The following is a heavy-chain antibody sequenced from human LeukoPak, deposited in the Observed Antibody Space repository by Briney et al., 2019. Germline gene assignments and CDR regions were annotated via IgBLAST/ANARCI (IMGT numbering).Heavy chain of an antibody. V-gene: IGHV4-34*01. Sequence: SETLSLTCTVSGGSISSYYWSWIRQPPGKGLEWIGEINHSGSTNYNPSLKSRVTISVDTSKNQFSLKLSSVTAADTAVYYCASGDYGLDYWGQGTLVTVSS. D-gene: IGHD4-17*01. J-gene: IGHJ4*02. CDR1: GGSISSYY. CDR2: INHSGST. CDR3: ASGDYGLDY.